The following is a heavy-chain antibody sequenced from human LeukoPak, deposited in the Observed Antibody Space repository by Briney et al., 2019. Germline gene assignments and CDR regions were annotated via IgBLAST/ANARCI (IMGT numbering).Heavy chain of an antibody. Sequence: PGGSLRLSCAASGFTFSSYEMNWVRQAPGKGLEWVSYISSSGSTIYYADSVKGRFTISRDNAKNSLYLQMNSLRAEDTAVYYCARELARGWYERGYCFDYWGQGTLVTVSS. V-gene: IGHV3-48*03. D-gene: IGHD6-19*01. J-gene: IGHJ4*02. CDR2: ISSSGSTI. CDR1: GFTFSSYE. CDR3: ARELARGWYERGYCFDY.